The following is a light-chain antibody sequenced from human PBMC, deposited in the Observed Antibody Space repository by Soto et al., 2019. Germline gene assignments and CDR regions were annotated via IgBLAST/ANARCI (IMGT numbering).Light chain of an antibody. J-gene: IGKJ5*01. CDR2: DAS. V-gene: IGKV3-11*01. CDR1: QYITIY. Sequence: EIVMTQSPATLSVSPGERATLSCRASQYITIYLAWYQQKPGQAPRLLIYDASNRATGIPARFSGSGSGTDFTLTISSLEPDDFAVYYCQQRADWPITFGQGTRPEIK. CDR3: QQRADWPIT.